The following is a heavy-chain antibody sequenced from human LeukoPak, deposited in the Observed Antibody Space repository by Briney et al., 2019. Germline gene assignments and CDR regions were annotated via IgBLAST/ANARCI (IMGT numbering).Heavy chain of an antibody. V-gene: IGHV1-2*02. Sequence: ASVKVSCKASGYTFIGYYMHWVRQAPGQGLEWMGWINPNSGGTNYAQKFQGRVTMTRDTSITTAYMELSRLRSDDTATYYCARGYSSSSWVDYWGQGTLVTVSS. J-gene: IGHJ4*02. D-gene: IGHD6-6*01. CDR1: GYTFIGYY. CDR2: INPNSGGT. CDR3: ARGYSSSSWVDY.